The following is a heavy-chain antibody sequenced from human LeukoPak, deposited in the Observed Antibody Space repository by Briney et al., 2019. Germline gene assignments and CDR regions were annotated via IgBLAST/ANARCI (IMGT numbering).Heavy chain of an antibody. V-gene: IGHV6-1*01. CDR1: GDSVSSNSAA. Sequence: SQTLSLTCAISGDSVSSNSAAWDWIRQSPSRGLEWLGRTYYRSKWYNDYAVSVKSRITINPDTSKNQFSLKLSSVTAADTAVYYCARRDGSGWGERSIFDYWGQGTLVTVSS. J-gene: IGHJ4*02. D-gene: IGHD6-19*01. CDR3: ARRDGSGWGERSIFDY. CDR2: TYYRSKWYN.